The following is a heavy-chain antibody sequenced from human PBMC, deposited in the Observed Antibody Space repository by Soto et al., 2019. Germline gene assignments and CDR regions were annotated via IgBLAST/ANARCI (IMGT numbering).Heavy chain of an antibody. V-gene: IGHV3-30-3*01. CDR2: ISYDGSNK. CDR1: GFTFSSYA. CDR3: ARDQGFWSGPTYYFDY. D-gene: IGHD3-3*01. J-gene: IGHJ4*02. Sequence: QVQLVESGGGVVQPGRSLRLSCAASGFTFSSYAMHWVRQAPGKGLEWVAVISYDGSNKYYADSVKGRFTISRDNSKNTRYLQMNSLRAEDTAVYYCARDQGFWSGPTYYFDYWGQGTLVTVSS.